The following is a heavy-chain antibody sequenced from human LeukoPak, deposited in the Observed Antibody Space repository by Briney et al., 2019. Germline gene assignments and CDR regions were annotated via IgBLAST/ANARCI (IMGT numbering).Heavy chain of an antibody. CDR3: ARDGWEAYYDFWSGYYIGYFDY. Sequence: SQTLSLTCTVSGGSISNGGYYWSWIRQHPGKGLEWIGYIYYSGSTYYNPSLKSRVTISVDTSKNQFSLKLSSVTAADTAVYYCARDGWEAYYDFWSGYYIGYFDYWGQGTLVTVSS. J-gene: IGHJ4*02. V-gene: IGHV4-31*03. CDR2: IYYSGST. CDR1: GGSISNGGYY. D-gene: IGHD3-3*01.